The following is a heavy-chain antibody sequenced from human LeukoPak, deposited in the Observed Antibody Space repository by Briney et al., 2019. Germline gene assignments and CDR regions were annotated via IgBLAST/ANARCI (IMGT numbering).Heavy chain of an antibody. CDR3: ARLSGLVGSRFDP. D-gene: IGHD1-26*01. CDR1: GGSFSGYY. J-gene: IGHJ5*02. Sequence: SETLSLTCAVYGGSFSGYYWSWIRQPPGKGLEWIGEINHSGSTNYNPSLKSRVTISVDTSKNQLSLKLSSVTAADTAVYYCARLSGLVGSRFDPWGQETLVTVSS. CDR2: INHSGST. V-gene: IGHV4-34*01.